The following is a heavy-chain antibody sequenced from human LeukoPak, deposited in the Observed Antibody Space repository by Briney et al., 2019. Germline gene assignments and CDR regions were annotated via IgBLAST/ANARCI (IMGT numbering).Heavy chain of an antibody. CDR3: AKDRAPFLEWPLYYFDY. CDR2: ISGSGGST. CDR1: GFTFSSYA. V-gene: IGHV3-23*01. Sequence: GGSLRLSCAASGFTFSSYAMSWVRQAPWKGLEWVSAISGSGGSTCYADSVKGRFTISRDNSKNTLYLQMNSLRAEDTAVYYCAKDRAPFLEWPLYYFDYWGQGTLVTVSS. D-gene: IGHD3-3*02. J-gene: IGHJ4*02.